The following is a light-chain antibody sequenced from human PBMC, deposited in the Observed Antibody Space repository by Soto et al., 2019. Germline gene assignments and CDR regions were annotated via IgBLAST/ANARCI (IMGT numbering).Light chain of an antibody. CDR2: GAS. V-gene: IGKV3-20*01. J-gene: IGKJ2*01. CDR1: ESVTSTY. Sequence: EIVLTQSPGALSLSPGERATLSCRTSESVTSTYLAWYQQKPGQPPRLLIYGASNRATGIPDRFSGSGSGTDFTITISRLEPEDFSVYYCQLFGSSPRYTFGRGTKLEIK. CDR3: QLFGSSPRYT.